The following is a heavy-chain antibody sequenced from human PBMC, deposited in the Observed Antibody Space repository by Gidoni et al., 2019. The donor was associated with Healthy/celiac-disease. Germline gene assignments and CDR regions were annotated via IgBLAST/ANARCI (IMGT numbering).Heavy chain of an antibody. Sequence: QVQLVESGGGVVQPGRSLRLSCAASGFTFSSYGMHWVRQAPGKGLEWVAVIWYDGSNKYYADSVKGRFTISRDNSKNTLYLQMNSLRAEDTAVYYCARDLSGSGYSPLDYWGQGTLVTVSS. CDR1: GFTFSSYG. CDR2: IWYDGSNK. D-gene: IGHD3-22*01. V-gene: IGHV3-33*01. CDR3: ARDLSGSGYSPLDY. J-gene: IGHJ4*02.